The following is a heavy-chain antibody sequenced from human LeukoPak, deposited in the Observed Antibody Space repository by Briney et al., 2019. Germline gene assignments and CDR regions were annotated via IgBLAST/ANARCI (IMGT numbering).Heavy chain of an antibody. CDR2: IWYDGSNK. CDR3: ARAVYSSGWYNWFDP. Sequence: SGGSLRLSCAASGFTFSSYGMPWVRQAPGKGLEWVAVIWYDGSNKYYADSVKGRFTISRDNSKSTLYLQMNSLRAEDTAVYYCARAVYSSGWYNWFDPWGQGTLVTVSS. J-gene: IGHJ5*02. D-gene: IGHD6-19*01. CDR1: GFTFSSYG. V-gene: IGHV3-33*01.